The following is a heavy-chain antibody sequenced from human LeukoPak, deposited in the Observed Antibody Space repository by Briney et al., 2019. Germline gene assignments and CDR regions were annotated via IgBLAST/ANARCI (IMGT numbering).Heavy chain of an antibody. V-gene: IGHV3-53*01. CDR3: ARGGGYYPIDD. CDR2: LYSDGRT. J-gene: IGHJ4*02. Sequence: GGSLRLSCAASGFTVNSNYMNWVRQAPGKGLEWVSVLYSDGRTYYADSVKGRFTISRDTSKNTLYLQVNSLRAEDTAVYYCARGGGYYPIDDWGQGTLVTVSS. CDR1: GFTVNSNY. D-gene: IGHD2-15*01.